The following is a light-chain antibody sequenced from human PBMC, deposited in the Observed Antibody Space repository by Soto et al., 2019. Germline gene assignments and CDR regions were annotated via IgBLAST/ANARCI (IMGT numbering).Light chain of an antibody. J-gene: IGKJ5*01. CDR1: QSVSIK. V-gene: IGKV3-15*01. Sequence: EIVVNNAPATLSVYTGERATLSWRVSQSVSIKLAWYQQKPGQAPRLLIYDTSTRATGIPARFSGSGSGTEFTLTISSLQSEDFAVYYCQQYNNWPPITFGQGTRLEIK. CDR3: QQYNNWPPIT. CDR2: DTS.